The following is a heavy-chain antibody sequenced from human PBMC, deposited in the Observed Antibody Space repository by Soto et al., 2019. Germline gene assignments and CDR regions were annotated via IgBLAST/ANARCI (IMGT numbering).Heavy chain of an antibody. CDR3: ARVKYLYNWFDP. CDR2: IYYSGST. D-gene: IGHD2-2*02. Sequence: PSETLSLTCTVSGGSISSYYWSWIRQPPGKGLEWIGYIYYSGSTNYNPSLKSRVTISVDASKNQFSLKLSSVTAADTAVYYCARVKYLYNWFDPWGQGTLVTVSS. J-gene: IGHJ5*02. CDR1: GGSISSYY. V-gene: IGHV4-59*01.